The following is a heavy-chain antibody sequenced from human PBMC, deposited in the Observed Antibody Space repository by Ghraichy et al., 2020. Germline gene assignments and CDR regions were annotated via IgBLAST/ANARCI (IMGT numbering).Heavy chain of an antibody. D-gene: IGHD6-19*01. CDR2: INNNGGTT. CDR3: VKDRGSSGWLSDY. J-gene: IGHJ4*02. V-gene: IGHV3-64D*06. Sequence: GGSLRLSCSASGFTFSSYAMHWVRQAPGKGLEYVSAINNNGGTTYYADSVKGRFTISSDNSKNKLYLQMSSLGAEDTAVYFCVKDRGSSGWLSDYWGQGTLVTVSS. CDR1: GFTFSSYA.